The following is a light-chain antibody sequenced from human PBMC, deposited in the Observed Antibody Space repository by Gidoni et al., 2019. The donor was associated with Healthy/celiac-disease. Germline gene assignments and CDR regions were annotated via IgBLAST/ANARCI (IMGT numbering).Light chain of an antibody. J-gene: IGKJ5*01. CDR3: QQLNSYPQIT. CDR1: QGISSY. V-gene: IGKV1-9*01. Sequence: DIQLTQSPSFLSASVGDRVTITCRASQGISSYLAWNQQKPGQAPKLLIYAASTLQSGVPSRFSGSGSGTEFTLTISSLQPEDFATYYCQQLNSYPQITFGQGTRLEIK. CDR2: AAS.